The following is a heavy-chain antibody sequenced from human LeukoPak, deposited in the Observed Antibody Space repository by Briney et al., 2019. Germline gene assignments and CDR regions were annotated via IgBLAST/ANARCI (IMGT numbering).Heavy chain of an antibody. CDR1: GYTFTGYY. V-gene: IGHV1-2*02. J-gene: IGHJ4*02. Sequence: ASVTVSCKASGYTFTGYYMHWVRHAPGQGLEWMGWINPNSGGINYAQKFQGRVTMTRDTSISTAYMELSRLRSDDTAVYYCAREGSSSSWAYWGQGTLVTVSS. CDR3: AREGSSSSWAY. D-gene: IGHD6-13*01. CDR2: INPNSGGI.